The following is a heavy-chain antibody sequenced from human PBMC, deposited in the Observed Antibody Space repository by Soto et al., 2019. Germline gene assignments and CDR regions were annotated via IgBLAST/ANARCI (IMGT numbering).Heavy chain of an antibody. Sequence: QVQLVQSGAEVKKPGSSVKVSCKASGGTFSSYAISWVRQAPGQGLEWMGGIIPIFGTANYAQKFQGRVTITADEXXSXAFXELSSLRSEDTAVYYCARDTTIFGVVIIGAGWFDPWGQGTLVTVSS. J-gene: IGHJ5*02. D-gene: IGHD3-3*01. CDR3: ARDTTIFGVVIIGAGWFDP. CDR2: IIPIFGTA. V-gene: IGHV1-69*12. CDR1: GGTFSSYA.